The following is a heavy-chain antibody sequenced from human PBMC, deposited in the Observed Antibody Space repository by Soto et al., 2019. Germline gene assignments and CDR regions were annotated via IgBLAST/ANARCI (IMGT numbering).Heavy chain of an antibody. V-gene: IGHV3-30-3*01. CDR1: GFTFSSYA. J-gene: IGHJ3*02. CDR3: ARAESDSWKDAFDI. D-gene: IGHD2-21*02. CDR2: ISYDGSNK. Sequence: QVQLVESGGGVVQPGRSLRLSCAASGFTFSSYAMHWVRQAPGKGLEWVAVISYDGSNKYYADSVKGRFTISRDNSKNTLYLQMNSLRVEDTAVYYCARAESDSWKDAFDIWRQGTMVTVSS.